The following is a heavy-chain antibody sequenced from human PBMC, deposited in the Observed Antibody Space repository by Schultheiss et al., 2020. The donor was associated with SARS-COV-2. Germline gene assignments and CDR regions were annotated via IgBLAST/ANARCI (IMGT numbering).Heavy chain of an antibody. CDR3: ARSRGGYYDSIAFDI. D-gene: IGHD3-22*01. CDR1: GGSISSGDYY. V-gene: IGHV4-61*08. CDR2: IYYSGST. J-gene: IGHJ3*02. Sequence: SETLSLTCSVSGGSISSGDYYWSWIRQPPGKGLEWIGYIYYSGSTNYNPSLKSRVTISVDTSKNQFSLKLSSVTAADTAVYYCARSRGGYYDSIAFDIWGQGTMVTVSS.